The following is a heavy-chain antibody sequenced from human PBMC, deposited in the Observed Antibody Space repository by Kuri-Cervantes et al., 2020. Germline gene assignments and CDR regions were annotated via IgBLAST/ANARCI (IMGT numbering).Heavy chain of an antibody. CDR1: GGSFSSNNYY. Sequence: SETLSLTCTVSGGSFSSNNYYWSWIRQHPGRRLEWIGYILSTGNTYYNPSLESRVIISVDTSKNQFSLKLTSVTAADTAVYYCARDDSVANYYHYGVDVWGQGTTVTVSS. J-gene: IGHJ6*02. V-gene: IGHV4-31*03. D-gene: IGHD6-19*01. CDR3: ARDDSVANYYHYGVDV. CDR2: ILSTGNT.